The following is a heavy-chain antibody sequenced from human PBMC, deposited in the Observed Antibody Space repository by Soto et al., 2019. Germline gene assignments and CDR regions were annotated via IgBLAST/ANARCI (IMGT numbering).Heavy chain of an antibody. CDR2: SSPYTGNT. Sequence: QVQLVQSGGEVKKPGASVKVSCKASGYIFVNYGIAWVRQAPGQGLEWMGWSSPYTGNTHSASKVQGRLTMTTDTSTSTASMDLGSLTSDDTAVYYCAMVDNYVTPTPQDVWGQGTTVTVSS. CDR1: GYIFVNYG. D-gene: IGHD3-16*01. CDR3: AMVDNYVTPTPQDV. V-gene: IGHV1-18*01. J-gene: IGHJ6*02.